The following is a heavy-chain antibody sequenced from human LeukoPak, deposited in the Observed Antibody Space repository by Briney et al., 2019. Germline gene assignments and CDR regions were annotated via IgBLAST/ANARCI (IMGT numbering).Heavy chain of an antibody. CDR1: GFTFSSYE. D-gene: IGHD4-17*01. V-gene: IGHV3-48*03. CDR3: ARDRMDYEADY. Sequence: AGGSLRLSCAASGFTFSSYEMNWVRQAPGKGLEWVSYISSSGSTIYYADSVRSRFTISRDNAKNSLYLQMNSLRAEDTAVYYCARDRMDYEADYWGQGTLVTVSS. J-gene: IGHJ4*02. CDR2: ISSSGSTI.